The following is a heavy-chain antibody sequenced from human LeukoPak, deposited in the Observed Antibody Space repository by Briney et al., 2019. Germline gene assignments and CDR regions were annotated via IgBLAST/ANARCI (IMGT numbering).Heavy chain of an antibody. Sequence: TLSLTCIVSGYSISSGYYWDWIRQPPGKGLEWIGSIYHSGSTYYNPSLKSRVTISVDTSKNQFSLKLSSVTAADTAAYYCARDMHYDSSGYYSAGGDYWGQGTLVTVSS. CDR3: ARDMHYDSSGYYSAGGDY. J-gene: IGHJ4*02. CDR2: IYHSGST. D-gene: IGHD3-22*01. CDR1: GYSISSGYY. V-gene: IGHV4-38-2*02.